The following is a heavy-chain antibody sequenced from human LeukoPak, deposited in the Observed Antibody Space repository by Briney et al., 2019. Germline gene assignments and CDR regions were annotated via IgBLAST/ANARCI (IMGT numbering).Heavy chain of an antibody. CDR1: GGSISSYY. CDR3: ASSSWYGRVDY. J-gene: IGHJ4*02. CDR2: IYYSGST. D-gene: IGHD6-13*01. Sequence: SETLSLTCTASGGSISSYYWSWIRQPPGKGLEWIGYIYYSGSTNYNPSLKSRVTISVDTSKNQFSLKLSSVTAADTAVYYCASSSWYGRVDYWGQGTLVTVSS. V-gene: IGHV4-59*01.